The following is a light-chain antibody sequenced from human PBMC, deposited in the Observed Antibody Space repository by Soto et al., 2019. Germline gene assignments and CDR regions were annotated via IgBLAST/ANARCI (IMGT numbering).Light chain of an antibody. CDR1: SSDVGGYNY. CDR3: SSYTSSSTPLV. V-gene: IGLV2-14*01. Sequence: QSALTQPASVSGSPGQSITISCTGTSSDVGGYNYVSWYQQHPGKAPKLMIYDVTNRPSGVSNRFSGSKSGNTASLTISXXXXXXXXXYXCSSYTSSSTPLVFGGGTQLTVL. J-gene: IGLJ7*01. CDR2: DVT.